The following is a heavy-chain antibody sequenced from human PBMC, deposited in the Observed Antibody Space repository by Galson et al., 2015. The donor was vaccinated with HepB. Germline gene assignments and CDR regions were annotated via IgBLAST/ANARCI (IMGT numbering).Heavy chain of an antibody. D-gene: IGHD1-1*01. J-gene: IGHJ3*02. CDR3: ARDGDTGPRVGVFDI. CDR2: TYYRSNWYN. V-gene: IGHV6-1*01. CDR1: GDSVSSNSAA. Sequence: CAISGDSVSSNSAAWNWIRQSPSSGLEWLGRTYYRSNWYNDYAVSVKSRITINPDTSKNQFSLQLNSVTPEDTAVYYCARDGDTGPRVGVFDIWGQGTMVTVSS.